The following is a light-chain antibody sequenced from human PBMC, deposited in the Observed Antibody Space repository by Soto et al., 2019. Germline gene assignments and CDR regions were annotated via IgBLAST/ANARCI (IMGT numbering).Light chain of an antibody. CDR3: QQYDTYSGT. CDR2: RAS. J-gene: IGKJ3*01. V-gene: IGKV1-5*03. CDR1: QTINTW. Sequence: DIQMTQSPSTLSASVGDRVTITCRASQTINTWLAWYQQKPGKAPKLLIYRASNLVSGVPSRFSGSGSGTEFTLTISILQPDDFSTYYCQQYDTYSGTFGPGTKVDI.